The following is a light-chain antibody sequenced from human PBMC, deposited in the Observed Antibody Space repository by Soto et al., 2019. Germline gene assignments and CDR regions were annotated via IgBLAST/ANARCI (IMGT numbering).Light chain of an antibody. J-gene: IGKJ2*01. V-gene: IGKV1-9*01. CDR1: QGISSY. CDR3: QQLNSYPPMYT. CDR2: AAS. Sequence: IQLTQSPSSLSASVGDRVTITRRASQGISSYLAWYQQKPGKAPKLLIYAASTLQSGVPSRFSGSGSGTDFTLTISSLQPEDFATYYCQQLNSYPPMYTFGQGTKLEIK.